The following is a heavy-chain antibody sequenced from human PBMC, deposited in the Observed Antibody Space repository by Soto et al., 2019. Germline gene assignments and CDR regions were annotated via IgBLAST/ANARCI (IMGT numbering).Heavy chain of an antibody. Sequence: SXTLSLTCAVYGGSFSGYYWSWIRQPPVKGLEWIGEINHRGSTYYTPSLKSRVTVSVDTSKNQFSLKLSSVTAADTAVYYCARHPSDFWFDPWGQGTLVTVSS. D-gene: IGHD2-21*02. J-gene: IGHJ5*02. CDR1: GGSFSGYY. CDR2: INHRGST. V-gene: IGHV4-34*01. CDR3: ARHPSDFWFDP.